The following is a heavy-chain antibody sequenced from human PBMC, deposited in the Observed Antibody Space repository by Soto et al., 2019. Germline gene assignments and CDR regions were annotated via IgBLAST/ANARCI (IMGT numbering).Heavy chain of an antibody. Sequence: SVKVSCKASGYTFTSYGISWVRQAPGQGLEWMGWISAYNGNTNYAQKLQGRVTMTKDTSTSTAYMELRSLRSDDTAVYYCARDNYYDSSGTLGYWGQGSLVTVSS. V-gene: IGHV1-18*01. J-gene: IGHJ4*02. CDR3: ARDNYYDSSGTLGY. CDR1: GYTFTSYG. D-gene: IGHD3-22*01. CDR2: ISAYNGNT.